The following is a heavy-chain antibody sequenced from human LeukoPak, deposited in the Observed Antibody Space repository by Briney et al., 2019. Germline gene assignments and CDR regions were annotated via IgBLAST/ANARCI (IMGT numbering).Heavy chain of an antibody. Sequence: GASVKVSCKASGYTFTSYYMHWVRQAPGQGLEWMGIINPSGGSTSYAQKFQGRVTMTRDMSTSTVYMGLSSLRSEDTAVYYCAREVSPQGGSSSGDPRNYYMDVWGKGTTVTVSS. D-gene: IGHD6-6*01. CDR3: AREVSPQGGSSSGDPRNYYMDV. CDR2: INPSGGST. CDR1: GYTFTSYY. J-gene: IGHJ6*03. V-gene: IGHV1-46*01.